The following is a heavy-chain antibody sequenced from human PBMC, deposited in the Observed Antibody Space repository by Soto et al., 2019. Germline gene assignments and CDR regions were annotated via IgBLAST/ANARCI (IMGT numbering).Heavy chain of an antibody. CDR2: FDPEDGET. CDR1: GYTLTELS. V-gene: IGHV1-24*01. J-gene: IGHJ6*02. CDR3: ATCSVVAATYPNRIYYYYGMDV. Sequence: VKVSCTVSGYTLTELSMHWVRQAPGKGLEWIGGFDPEDGETIYAQKFQGRVTMTEDTSTDTAYMEMSSLRSEDTAVYYCATCSVVAATYPNRIYYYYGMDVWGQGTMVTVSS. D-gene: IGHD2-15*01.